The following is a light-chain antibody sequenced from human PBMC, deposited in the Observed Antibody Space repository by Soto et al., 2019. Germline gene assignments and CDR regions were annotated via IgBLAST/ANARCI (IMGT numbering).Light chain of an antibody. J-gene: IGLJ3*02. CDR2: DVS. Sequence: QSALTQPASVSGSPGQSLTISCTGTSSDVGGYNYVSWYQQHPGKAPKLMIYDVSDRPSGVSNRFSGSKSGNTASLTISGLQADDEADYYCSSYTSSSTLVFGGGTKLTVL. CDR1: SSDVGGYNY. V-gene: IGLV2-14*01. CDR3: SSYTSSSTLV.